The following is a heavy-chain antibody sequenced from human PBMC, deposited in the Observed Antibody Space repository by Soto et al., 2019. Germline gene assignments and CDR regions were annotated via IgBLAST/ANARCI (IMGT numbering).Heavy chain of an antibody. Sequence: WGSLRLSCAASGFTFSNYYIHFVRHSPVKGLEWVSSIRSGRDTFYADSVKGRFSISRDDATSSVSLQMNSLRGEDTAVYFCAREETAWPLAYGLDVWGQGTTVTVSS. CDR2: IRSGRDT. J-gene: IGHJ6*02. CDR3: AREETAWPLAYGLDV. V-gene: IGHV3-21*01. CDR1: GFTFSNYY. D-gene: IGHD2-21*02.